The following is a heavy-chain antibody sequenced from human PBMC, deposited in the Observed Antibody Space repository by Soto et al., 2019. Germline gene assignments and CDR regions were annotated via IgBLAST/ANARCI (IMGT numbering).Heavy chain of an antibody. D-gene: IGHD1-26*01. Sequence: WGALLVSCASSVFSFTTYVMRWVRQAPGKGLEWVAVISHDGSYKYYGDAVKGRFTISRDTSKNAVYLEMNSLRPEDTAVYYCAKGLLAIVGTTLPRDAFNIWGQGTMVTVSS. CDR3: AKGLLAIVGTTLPRDAFNI. J-gene: IGHJ3*02. CDR2: ISHDGSYK. V-gene: IGHV3-30*18. CDR1: VFSFTTYV.